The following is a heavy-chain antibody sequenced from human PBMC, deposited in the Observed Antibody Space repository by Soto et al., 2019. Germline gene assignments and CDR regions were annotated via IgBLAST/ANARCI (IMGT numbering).Heavy chain of an antibody. D-gene: IGHD2-2*01. V-gene: IGHV4-34*01. J-gene: IGHJ4*02. CDR1: GGSFSGYY. CDR3: AREAMLPIFAY. Sequence: SETLSLTCAVYGGSFSGYYWSWIRQPPGKGLEWIGEINHSGSTNYNPSLKSRVTISVDTSKNQFSLKLSSVTAADTAVYYCAREAMLPIFAYWGQGTLVTVSS. CDR2: INHSGST.